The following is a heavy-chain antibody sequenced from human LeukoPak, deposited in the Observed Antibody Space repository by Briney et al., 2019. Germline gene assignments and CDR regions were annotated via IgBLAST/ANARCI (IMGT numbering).Heavy chain of an antibody. CDR1: GGSISSGGYS. D-gene: IGHD3-9*01. V-gene: IGHV4-30-2*01. CDR3: ARETPLRYFDP. CDR2: IHSSGTA. J-gene: IGHJ5*02. Sequence: SETLSLTCSVSGGSISSGGYSWNWIRQPPGKGLEWIVCIHSSGTAYYNPSLKSRVTISLDRSKNQFSLNLTSVTAADTAVYYCARETPLRYFDPWGQGTLVTVSS.